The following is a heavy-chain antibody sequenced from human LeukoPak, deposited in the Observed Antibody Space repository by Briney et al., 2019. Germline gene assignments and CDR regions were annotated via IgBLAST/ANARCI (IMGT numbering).Heavy chain of an antibody. V-gene: IGHV1-69*05. D-gene: IGHD3-22*01. J-gene: IGHJ6*02. CDR1: GGTFSSYA. CDR3: ARDRVGGSSGYYYYYYGMDV. CDR2: IIPIFGTA. Sequence: ASVKVSCKASGGTFSSYAISWVRQAPGQGLEWMGGIIPIFGTANYAQKFQGRVTMTTDTSTSTAYMELRSLRSDDMAVYYCARDRVGGSSGYYYYYYGMDVWGQGTTVTVSS.